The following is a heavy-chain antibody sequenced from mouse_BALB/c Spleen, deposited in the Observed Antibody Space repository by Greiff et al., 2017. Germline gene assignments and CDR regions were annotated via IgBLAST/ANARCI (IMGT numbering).Heavy chain of an antibody. CDR3: ARDYGNYGKGAMDD. Sequence: EVKLMESGGGLVKPGGSLKLSCAASGFTFSSYAMSWVRQSPEKRLEWVAEISSGGSYTYYPDTVTGRFTISRDNAKNTLYLEMSSLRSEDTAMYYCARDYGNYGKGAMDDWGEGTSVTVAS. CDR2: ISSGGSYT. D-gene: IGHD2-1*01. CDR1: GFTFSSYA. V-gene: IGHV5-9-4*01. J-gene: IGHJ4*01.